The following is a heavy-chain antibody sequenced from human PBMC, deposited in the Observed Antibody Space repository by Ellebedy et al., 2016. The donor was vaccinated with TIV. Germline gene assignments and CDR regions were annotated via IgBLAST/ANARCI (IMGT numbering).Heavy chain of an antibody. CDR2: IKEDGSER. CDR1: GFTFSSYA. V-gene: IGHV3-7*01. CDR3: VRSTGFILDY. D-gene: IGHD3-9*01. Sequence: GGSLRLXXAASGFTFSSYAMAWVRQAPGKGLEWVANIKEDGSERYYVGSVKGRFTISRDNARNSLYLQMNSLRVEDTAVYYCVRSTGFILDYWGQGALVTVSS. J-gene: IGHJ4*02.